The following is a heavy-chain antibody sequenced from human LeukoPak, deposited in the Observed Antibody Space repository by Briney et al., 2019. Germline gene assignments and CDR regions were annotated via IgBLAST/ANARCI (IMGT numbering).Heavy chain of an antibody. V-gene: IGHV1-18*01. CDR2: IGVYNGNT. CDR3: ASSVHSSRSGYFDY. J-gene: IGHJ4*02. Sequence: ASVKVSCKASGYTLTSYGISWVRQAPGQGLEWMGWIGVYNGNTNYAQKLQGRFTMTTDTSTRTPYMELRSLRSDDTAVYYCASSVHSSRSGYFDYWGQGTLVTVSS. CDR1: GYTLTSYG. D-gene: IGHD6-13*01.